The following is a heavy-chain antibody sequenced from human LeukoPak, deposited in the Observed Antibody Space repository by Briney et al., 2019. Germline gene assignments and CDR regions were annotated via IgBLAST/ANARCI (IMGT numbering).Heavy chain of an antibody. CDR1: GGYISSFYW. CDR3: ARMVYDTSGYYPSFDY. Sequence: SETLSLTCAVSGGYISSFYWWSWVRQPPGKGLEWIGEIYHSGTTNSNPSLKSRVAISVDKSNNQFSLRLSSVTAADTAVYYCARMVYDTSGYYPSFDYWGQGTLVTVSP. CDR2: IYHSGTT. V-gene: IGHV4-4*02. D-gene: IGHD3-22*01. J-gene: IGHJ4*02.